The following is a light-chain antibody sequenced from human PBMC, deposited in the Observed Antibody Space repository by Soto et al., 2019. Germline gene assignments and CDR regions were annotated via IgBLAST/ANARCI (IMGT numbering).Light chain of an antibody. J-gene: IGKJ4*01. CDR2: DAS. V-gene: IGKV3D-20*02. Sequence: EVGLTKSPATVSLSPGERASLCCWASQGVSNNYLSWYRQKPGQAPRLLIYDASNRASDIPDRFRGSGSGTDFSLTVSILEPEDCAVYFSQQRAGWPPAFGGGTKVDI. CDR1: QGVSNNY. CDR3: QQRAGWPPA.